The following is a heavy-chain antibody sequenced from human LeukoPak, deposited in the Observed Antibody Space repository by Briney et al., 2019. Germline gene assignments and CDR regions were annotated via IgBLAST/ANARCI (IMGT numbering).Heavy chain of an antibody. J-gene: IGHJ4*02. Sequence: PSETLSVTCTVSGGSITSYYWSWIRQPPGKGLEWIGYISYTGNTNYNPSLKSRVTISVDTSKNQFSLKLSSVTAADTAVYYCARRNYYHSGSFFDYWGQGILVTVSS. D-gene: IGHD3-10*01. CDR2: ISYTGNT. V-gene: IGHV4-59*08. CDR3: ARRNYYHSGSFFDY. CDR1: GGSITSYY.